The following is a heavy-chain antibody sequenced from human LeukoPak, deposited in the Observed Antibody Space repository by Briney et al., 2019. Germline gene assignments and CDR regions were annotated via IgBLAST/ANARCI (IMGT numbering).Heavy chain of an antibody. Sequence: GGSLRLSCAASGFTFSSHSMNWVRQAPGKGLEWVSYISSRSSNIYYADSVKGRFTISRDNAKNSLYLQMNSLRDEDTAVYYCARIPGGYYYAMDVWGQGTTVTVSS. CDR2: ISSRSSNI. D-gene: IGHD3-16*01. J-gene: IGHJ6*02. CDR3: ARIPGGYYYAMDV. CDR1: GFTFSSHS. V-gene: IGHV3-48*02.